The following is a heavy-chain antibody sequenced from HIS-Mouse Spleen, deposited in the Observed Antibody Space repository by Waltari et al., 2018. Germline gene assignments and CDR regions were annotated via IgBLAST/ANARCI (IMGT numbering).Heavy chain of an antibody. Sequence: QVTLRESGPALVKPTQTLTLTCTFSGFSLSTSGMYVSWIRQPQGKALEWLARIDWDDDKYYSTSLKTSLTISKDTSKNQVVLTMPNMDPVDTATYYCARIAEGYSSGWYAFDYWGQGTLVTVSS. V-gene: IGHV2-70*15. CDR1: GFSLSTSGMY. CDR2: IDWDDDK. CDR3: ARIAEGYSSGWYAFDY. D-gene: IGHD6-19*01. J-gene: IGHJ4*02.